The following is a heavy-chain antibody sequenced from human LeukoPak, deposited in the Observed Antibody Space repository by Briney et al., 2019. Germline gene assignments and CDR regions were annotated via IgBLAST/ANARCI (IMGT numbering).Heavy chain of an antibody. Sequence: TLSLTCTVSGGSISSGSYYWSWIRQPAGKGLEWIGGIYTSGSTNYNPSLKSRVTISVDTSKNQFSLKLSSVTAADTAVYYCARDHSSSWRNFDYWGQGTLVTVSS. V-gene: IGHV4-61*02. CDR2: IYTSGST. D-gene: IGHD6-13*01. J-gene: IGHJ4*02. CDR1: GGSISSGSYY. CDR3: ARDHSSSWRNFDY.